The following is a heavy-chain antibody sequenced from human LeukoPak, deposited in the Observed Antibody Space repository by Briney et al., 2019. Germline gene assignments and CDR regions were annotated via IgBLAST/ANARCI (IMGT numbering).Heavy chain of an antibody. D-gene: IGHD5-12*01. Sequence: PGGSLRLSCAASGFTFSSYSMNWVRQAPGKGLEWVSSISSSSSYIYYADSVKGRFTISRDNAKNSLYLQMNSLRAEDTAVYYCARAGYSGYDLPTQDAFDIWGQGTMVTVSS. CDR1: GFTFSSYS. J-gene: IGHJ3*02. CDR3: ARAGYSGYDLPTQDAFDI. CDR2: ISSSSSYI. V-gene: IGHV3-21*01.